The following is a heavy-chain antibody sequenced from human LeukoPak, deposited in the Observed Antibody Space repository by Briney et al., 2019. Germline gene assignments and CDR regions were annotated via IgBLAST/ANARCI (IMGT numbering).Heavy chain of an antibody. D-gene: IGHD1-1*01. Sequence: KPSETLSLTCTVSGGSISTYYWSWIRQPPGKGLEWIGYIHYSGSTNYNPSLKSRVSTSMDTSKNQFSLKLNSVTAADTAVYYCARGSQTGTTLNWFDPWGQGTRVTASS. J-gene: IGHJ5*02. V-gene: IGHV4-59*12. CDR1: GGSISTYY. CDR3: ARGSQTGTTLNWFDP. CDR2: IHYSGST.